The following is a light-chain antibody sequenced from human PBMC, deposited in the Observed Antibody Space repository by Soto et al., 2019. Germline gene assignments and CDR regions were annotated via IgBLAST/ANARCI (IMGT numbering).Light chain of an antibody. Sequence: QPVLTQPPSVSGAPGQRATISCTGSTSKIGAGYDVHWYQQLPGTAPKLLIYGNSNRPSGVPDRFSGSKSGTSASLAITGLQAEDEADYYCQSYDSSLSGYVFGTGTKVTVL. J-gene: IGLJ1*01. CDR2: GNS. CDR3: QSYDSSLSGYV. V-gene: IGLV1-40*01. CDR1: TSKIGAGYD.